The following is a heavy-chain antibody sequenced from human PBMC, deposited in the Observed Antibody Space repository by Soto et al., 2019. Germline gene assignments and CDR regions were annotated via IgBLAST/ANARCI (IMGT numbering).Heavy chain of an antibody. CDR3: AKDSGYNYGYFRWFDP. V-gene: IGHV1-18*01. CDR2: ISAYNGNI. D-gene: IGHD5-18*01. CDR1: GYTFTSYG. Sequence: ASVKVSCKASGYTFTSYGISWVRQAPGQGLEWMGWISAYNGNINYAQKLQGRVTMTTDTSTSTAYMEVRSLTSDDTAVYYCAKDSGYNYGYFRWFDPWGQGTLVTVSS. J-gene: IGHJ5*02.